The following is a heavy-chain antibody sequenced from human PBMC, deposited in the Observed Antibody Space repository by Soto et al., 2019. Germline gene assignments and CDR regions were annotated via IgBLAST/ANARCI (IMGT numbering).Heavy chain of an antibody. D-gene: IGHD5-12*01. CDR1: GGTFSSYA. CDR2: IIPIFGTA. Sequence: SVKVSCKASGGTFSSYAISWVRQAPGQGLEWMGGIIPIFGTANYAQKFQGRVTITADESTSTAYMELSSLRSEDTAVYYCARDPGDGYNKFDYWGQGTLVTVSS. CDR3: ARDPGDGYNKFDY. V-gene: IGHV1-69*13. J-gene: IGHJ4*02.